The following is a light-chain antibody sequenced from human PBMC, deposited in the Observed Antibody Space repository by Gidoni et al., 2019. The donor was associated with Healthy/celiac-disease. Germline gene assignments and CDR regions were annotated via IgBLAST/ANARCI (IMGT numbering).Light chain of an antibody. V-gene: IGLV1-40*01. CDR3: QSYDSSLSGWV. J-gene: IGLJ3*02. CDR1: SSHIGAGYE. Sequence: QSVLTPPPSVSGPPGQRVTISCTGSSSHIGAGYEVHWYQQLPGTAPKLLLYGNSNRPSGVPDRFSGSKSGTSASLAITGLQAEDEADYYCQSYDSSLSGWVFGGGTKLTVL. CDR2: GNS.